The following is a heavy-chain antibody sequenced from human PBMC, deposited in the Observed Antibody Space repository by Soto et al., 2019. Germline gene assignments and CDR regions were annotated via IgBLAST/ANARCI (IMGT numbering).Heavy chain of an antibody. V-gene: IGHV4-59*01. CDR1: GGSISSYY. D-gene: IGHD3-9*01. Sequence: PFETLSLTCTVPGGSISSYYWSWIRQPPGKGLEWIGYINNSGSTKYNPSLRSRVTISVDTSKNQFSLKLTSVTAADTAVYYCARGAGYDILTGYAHGWADYWSQGILVTVSS. J-gene: IGHJ4*02. CDR2: INNSGST. CDR3: ARGAGYDILTGYAHGWADY.